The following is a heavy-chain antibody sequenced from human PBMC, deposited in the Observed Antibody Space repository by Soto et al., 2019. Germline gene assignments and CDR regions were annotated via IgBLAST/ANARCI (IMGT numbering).Heavy chain of an antibody. Sequence: SETLSLTCTVSGGSISSYYWSWIRQPPAKGLEWIGYIYYSGSTNYNPSLKSRVTISVDTSKNQFSLKLSSVTAADTAVYYCARDSTTEGWFDPWGQGTLVTVSS. CDR1: GGSISSYY. CDR2: IYYSGST. V-gene: IGHV4-59*01. J-gene: IGHJ5*02. D-gene: IGHD1-1*01. CDR3: ARDSTTEGWFDP.